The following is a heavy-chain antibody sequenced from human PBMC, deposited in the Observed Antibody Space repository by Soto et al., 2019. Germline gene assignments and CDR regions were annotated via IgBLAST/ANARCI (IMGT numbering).Heavy chain of an antibody. V-gene: IGHV1-18*04. D-gene: IGHD1-1*01. J-gene: IGHJ5*02. CDR1: GYTFFSHD. Sequence: ASVKVSCKASGYTFFSHDINWVRQAPGQGLEWMGWISAYNGNTNYAQKLQGRVTMTTDTSTSTAYMELRSLRSDDTAVYYCARCFLGSSGWFDPWGQGTLVTVSS. CDR2: ISAYNGNT. CDR3: ARCFLGSSGWFDP.